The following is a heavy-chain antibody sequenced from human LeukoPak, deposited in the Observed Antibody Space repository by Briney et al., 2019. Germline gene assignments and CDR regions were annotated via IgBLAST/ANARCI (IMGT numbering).Heavy chain of an antibody. D-gene: IGHD4-17*01. V-gene: IGHV3-21*01. J-gene: IGHJ4*02. Sequence: GGSLRLSCAASGFTFRSYSMNWVRQAPGKGLEWVSAIDPSSTYIYYADSVRGRFTISRDNAKNSLYLQMNSLRAEDTAVYYCARDYGDYYFDYWGQGTLVTVSS. CDR1: GFTFRSYS. CDR2: IDPSSTYI. CDR3: ARDYGDYYFDY.